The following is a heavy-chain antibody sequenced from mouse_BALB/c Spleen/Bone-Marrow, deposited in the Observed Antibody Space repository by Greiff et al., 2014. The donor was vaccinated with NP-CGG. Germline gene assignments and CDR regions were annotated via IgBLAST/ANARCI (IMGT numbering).Heavy chain of an antibody. CDR3: ARHDGYLDY. CDR1: GYDFSNYL. Sequence: QVQFQQSGAELVRPGTSVKVSCKASGYDFSNYLIEWVKQRPGQGLEWIGVINPGSGNSNYNERFKGKATLTADKSSSTAYTHLNSLTSDDSAVYFCARHDGYLDYWGQGTSLTVSS. CDR2: INPGSGNS. D-gene: IGHD2-3*01. V-gene: IGHV1-54*03. J-gene: IGHJ2*02.